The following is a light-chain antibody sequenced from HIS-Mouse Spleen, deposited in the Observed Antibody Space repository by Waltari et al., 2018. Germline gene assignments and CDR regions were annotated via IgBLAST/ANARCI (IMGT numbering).Light chain of an antibody. Sequence: EIVLTQSPGTLSLSPGERATLSCRASQSVSSSYLAWYQQKPGQAPRLLIYGASSRATGNPDRFSGSGSRTDFTLTISRLEPEDFAVYYCQQYGSSPYTFGQGTKLESK. J-gene: IGKJ2*01. CDR2: GAS. CDR3: QQYGSSPYT. V-gene: IGKV3-20*01. CDR1: QSVSSSY.